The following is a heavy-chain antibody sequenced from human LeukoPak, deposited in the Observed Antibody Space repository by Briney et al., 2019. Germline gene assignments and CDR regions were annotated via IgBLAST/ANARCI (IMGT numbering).Heavy chain of an antibody. D-gene: IGHD4-17*01. CDR3: ARAATVTIRTAAGY. CDR2: INPSGGST. Sequence: ASVKVSCKASGYTFTSYYMHWVRQAPGQGLGWMGIINPSGGSTSYAQKFQGRVTMTRDAPTSTVYMELSSLRSEDTAVYYCARAATVTIRTAAGYWGQGTLVTVSS. CDR1: GYTFTSYY. J-gene: IGHJ4*02. V-gene: IGHV1-46*01.